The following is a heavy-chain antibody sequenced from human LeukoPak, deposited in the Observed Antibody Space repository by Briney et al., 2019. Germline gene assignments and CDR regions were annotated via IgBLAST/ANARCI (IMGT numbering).Heavy chain of an antibody. J-gene: IGHJ5*02. Sequence: SETLSLTCTVSGGSISSSSYYWGWIRQPPGTGLEWIGSIYYSGSTYYNPSLKSRVTISVDTSKNQFSLKLSSVTAADTAVYYCARHWRGSGSNNWFDPWGQGTLVTVSS. CDR3: ARHWRGSGSNNWFDP. V-gene: IGHV4-39*01. CDR1: GGSISSSSYY. CDR2: IYYSGST. D-gene: IGHD3-10*01.